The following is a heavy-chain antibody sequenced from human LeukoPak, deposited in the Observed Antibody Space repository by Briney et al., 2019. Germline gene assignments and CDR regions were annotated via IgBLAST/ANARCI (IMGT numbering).Heavy chain of an antibody. D-gene: IGHD1-26*01. J-gene: IGHJ4*02. CDR1: GGSISSGTYY. Sequence: KPSETLSLTCTVSGGSISSGTYYWGWIRQPPGKGLEWIGSIYHSGSTYYNPSLKSRVTVSVDTSKNQFSLKLSSVTAADTAVYYCARHPTKWELRLSLDYWGQGTLVTVSS. CDR2: IYHSGST. CDR3: ARHPTKWELRLSLDY. V-gene: IGHV4-39*01.